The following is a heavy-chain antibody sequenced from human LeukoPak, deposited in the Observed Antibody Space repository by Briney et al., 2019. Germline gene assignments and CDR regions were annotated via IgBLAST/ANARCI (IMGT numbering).Heavy chain of an antibody. CDR3: ARAPSEIGGYYPEYFRH. Sequence: PGGSLRLSCAASGFTFSSYWMHWVRQAPGMGLVWVSRIKSDGSTNYADSVKGRFTISRDNAKSTVSLQMNSLRAEDTGVYYCARAPSEIGGYYPEYFRHWGQGTLVTVSS. J-gene: IGHJ1*01. CDR2: IKSDGST. D-gene: IGHD3-22*01. V-gene: IGHV3-74*01. CDR1: GFTFSSYW.